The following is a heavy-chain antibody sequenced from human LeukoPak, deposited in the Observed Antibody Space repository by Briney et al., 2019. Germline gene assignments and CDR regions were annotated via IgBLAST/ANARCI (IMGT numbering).Heavy chain of an antibody. J-gene: IGHJ6*02. CDR3: ARAADYYYGMDV. V-gene: IGHV3-23*01. CDR2: ISGTGGTT. CDR1: GFTFSNYA. Sequence: GGSLRLSCAASGFTFSNYAMTWVRQVPGKGLEWVSGISGTGGTTNYADSVKGRFTISRDNSKNTLYLQMSSLRAEDTAVYYCARAADYYYGMDVWGQGTTVTVSS.